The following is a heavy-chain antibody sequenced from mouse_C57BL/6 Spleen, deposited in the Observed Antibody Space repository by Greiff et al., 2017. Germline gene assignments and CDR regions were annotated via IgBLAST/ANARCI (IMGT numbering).Heavy chain of an antibody. V-gene: IGHV5-4*03. CDR3: ARGDYPYAMDY. D-gene: IGHD2-4*01. J-gene: IGHJ4*01. CDR2: ISDGGSYT. CDR1: GFTFSSYA. Sequence: EVKLVESGGGLVKPGGSLKLSCAASGFTFSSYAMSWVRQTPEKRLEWVATISDGGSYTYYPDNVKGRFTISRDNAKNNRYLQMSHLKSEDTAMYYCARGDYPYAMDYWGQGTSVTVAS.